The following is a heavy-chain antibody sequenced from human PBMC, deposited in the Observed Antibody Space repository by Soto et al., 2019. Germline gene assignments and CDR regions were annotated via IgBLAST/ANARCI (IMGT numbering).Heavy chain of an antibody. CDR3: AREVGYCTNGVCYTSHGMDV. CDR2: IYYSGST. Sequence: PSETLSLTCTVYGGSIRSYYLSWIRQPPGKGLEWIGYIYYSGSTNYNPSLKSRVTISVDTSKNQFSLKLSSVTAADTAVYYCAREVGYCTNGVCYTSHGMDVWGQGTTVTVYS. D-gene: IGHD2-8*01. J-gene: IGHJ6*02. CDR1: GGSIRSYY. V-gene: IGHV4-59*01.